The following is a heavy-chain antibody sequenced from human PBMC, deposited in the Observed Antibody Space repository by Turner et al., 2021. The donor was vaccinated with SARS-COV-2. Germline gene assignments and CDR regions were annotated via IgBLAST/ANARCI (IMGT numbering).Heavy chain of an antibody. CDR1: GDSISSYS. J-gene: IGHJ4*02. CDR3: ARSGGWYFGYIDY. Sequence: QVQLQESGPGLVKASETLSLPCTVSGDSISSYSWSWIRQPPGKGLEGIAYIYYSGSTNYYPSLKSRVTISVDTSKNQFSLKLTTVTAADTAVYYCARSGGWYFGYIDYWGQGTLVTVSS. D-gene: IGHD6-19*01. V-gene: IGHV4-59*01. CDR2: IYYSGST.